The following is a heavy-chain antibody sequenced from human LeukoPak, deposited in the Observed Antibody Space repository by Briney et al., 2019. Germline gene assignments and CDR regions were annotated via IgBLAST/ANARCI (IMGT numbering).Heavy chain of an antibody. CDR1: GGSISRSSYY. V-gene: IGHV4-39*01. Sequence: SETLSLTCSVSGGSISRSSYYWGWIRQPPGKGLEWIGRLYNIESTYYNPSLQSRVTISVNTSKNQFSLKLSSVTAADTAVYYCARHPTLTSGGNFDYWGQGALVTVSS. J-gene: IGHJ4*02. CDR2: LYNIEST. D-gene: IGHD3-16*01. CDR3: ARHPTLTSGGNFDY.